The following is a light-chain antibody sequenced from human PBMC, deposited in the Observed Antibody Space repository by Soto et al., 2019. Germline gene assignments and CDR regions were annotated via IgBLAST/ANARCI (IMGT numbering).Light chain of an antibody. V-gene: IGKV2-28*01. J-gene: IGKJ4*01. CDR2: LGS. CDR1: QSLLHSNGYNY. Sequence: DIVMTQSPLSLPVTPGEPASISCRSSQSLLHSNGYNYLDWYQQKPGQSPQLLIYLGSNRASGVPDRFSGSGSGTDFTLKISRVEAEDVGVYYCMQALQTPVTFGGGTKVEIK. CDR3: MQALQTPVT.